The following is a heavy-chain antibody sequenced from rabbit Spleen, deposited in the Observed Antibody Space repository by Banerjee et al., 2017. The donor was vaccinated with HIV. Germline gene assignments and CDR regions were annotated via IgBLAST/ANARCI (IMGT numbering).Heavy chain of an antibody. J-gene: IGHJ4*01. CDR1: GVSFSSSSY. Sequence: QSLEESGGDLVKPGASLTLTCTASGVSFSSSSYICWVRQAPGKGLEWIACINIVTGKSVYASWASGRFIMSRTSSTTVTLQMTSLTAADTATYFCARDLVVVIGWNFNLWGQGTLVTVS. V-gene: IGHV1S40*01. CDR3: ARDLVVVIGWNFNL. D-gene: IGHD8-1*01. CDR2: INIVTGKS.